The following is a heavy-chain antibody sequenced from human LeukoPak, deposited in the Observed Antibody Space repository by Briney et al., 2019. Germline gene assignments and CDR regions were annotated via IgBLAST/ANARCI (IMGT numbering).Heavy chain of an antibody. J-gene: IGHJ6*03. CDR3: ARAAVTRKSVSYYYHLYV. V-gene: IGHV3-21*01. D-gene: IGHD4-23*01. CDR2: ITTGNSFL. CDR1: GLPFSSYK. Sequence: PGGSLRLSCAASGLPFSSYKVNGVRQAPGKGLEWVSSITTGNSFLYFADSVKGRFTISRDHANNSLHLQMNSLRADDTAVYYCARAAVTRKSVSYYYHLYVWGKGTTVTVSS.